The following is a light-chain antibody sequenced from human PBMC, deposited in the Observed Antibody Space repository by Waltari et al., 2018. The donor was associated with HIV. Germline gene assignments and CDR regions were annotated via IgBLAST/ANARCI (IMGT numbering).Light chain of an antibody. Sequence: DIQMTQSPSSLSASVGDRVSITFRASQAVANKVIWFQQKPGKAPKLLIYDASRLPSGVPSRFSGSGSGTDFTLSINDVQPDDFASYFCQQLSSFPLTFGPGTRVDVK. CDR3: QQLSSFPLT. CDR2: DAS. V-gene: IGKV1-39*01. CDR1: QAVANK. J-gene: IGKJ3*01.